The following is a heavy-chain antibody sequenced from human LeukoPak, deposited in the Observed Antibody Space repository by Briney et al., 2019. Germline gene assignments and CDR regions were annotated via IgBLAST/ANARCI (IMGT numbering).Heavy chain of an antibody. J-gene: IGHJ4*02. Sequence: PSETLSLTCAVYGGSFSGYYWSWIRQPPGKGLEWIGEINHSGSTNYNPSLKSRVTISVDTSKNQFSLKLSSVTAADTAVYYCARGRGIYQWEPQDYWGQGTLVTVSS. CDR2: INHSGST. D-gene: IGHD1-26*01. CDR1: GGSFSGYY. CDR3: ARGRGIYQWEPQDY. V-gene: IGHV4-34*01.